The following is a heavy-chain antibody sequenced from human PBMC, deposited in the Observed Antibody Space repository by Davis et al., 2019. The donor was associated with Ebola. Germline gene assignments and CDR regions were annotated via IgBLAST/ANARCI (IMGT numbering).Heavy chain of an antibody. CDR2: IKHDGSEK. J-gene: IGHJ6*02. V-gene: IGHV3-7*01. CDR3: ARDLYLGSWNYYGMDV. CDR1: GFTFSSYA. D-gene: IGHD2-2*02. Sequence: GGSLRLSCAASGFTFSSYAMSWVRQAPGKGLEWVANIKHDGSEKYYVDSVKGRFTIFRDNAKNSLYLQMNSLRAEDTAVYYCARDLYLGSWNYYGMDVWGQGTTVTVSS.